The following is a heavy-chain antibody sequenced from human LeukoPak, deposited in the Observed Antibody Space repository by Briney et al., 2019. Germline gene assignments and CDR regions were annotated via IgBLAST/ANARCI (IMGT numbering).Heavy chain of an antibody. CDR2: IYYSGST. Sequence: SQTLSLTCTVSGGSISSGGYYWSWIRQHPGKGLGWIGYIYYSGSTYYNPSLKSRVTISVDTSKNHFSLKLSSVTAADTAVYYCARTPDNHYYYMDVWGKGTTVTVSS. CDR3: ARTPDNHYYYMDV. CDR1: GGSISSGGYY. D-gene: IGHD3-22*01. J-gene: IGHJ6*03. V-gene: IGHV4-31*03.